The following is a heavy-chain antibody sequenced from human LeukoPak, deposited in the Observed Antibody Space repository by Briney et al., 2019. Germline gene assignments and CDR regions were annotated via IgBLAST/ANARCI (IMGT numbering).Heavy chain of an antibody. V-gene: IGHV3-33*01. Sequence: GGSLRLSCVASGFTFSTYGMRGVREAPGKGLEYVAILWCDGSNKYYANPVKGRFAISRDNSKNTQYLQMNSLRTEDTAVYYCARDPASWTYYDSSGYYDYWGQGTLVTVSS. CDR2: LWCDGSNK. D-gene: IGHD3-22*01. CDR3: ARDPASWTYYDSSGYYDY. J-gene: IGHJ4*02. CDR1: GFTFSTYG.